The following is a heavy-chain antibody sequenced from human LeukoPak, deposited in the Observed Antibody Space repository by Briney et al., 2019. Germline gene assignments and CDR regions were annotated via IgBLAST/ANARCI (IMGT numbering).Heavy chain of an antibody. CDR1: GFTFDTYP. D-gene: IGHD3-10*02. Sequence: GGSLRLSCAAAGFTFDTYPMNWVRQAPGRGLEWISYISSNRDTIYYADSVKGRFTISRDNAKNSLYLQMNSLRAEDTAVYYCAELGITMIGGVWGKGTTVTISS. J-gene: IGHJ6*04. V-gene: IGHV3-48*04. CDR2: ISSNRDTI. CDR3: AELGITMIGGV.